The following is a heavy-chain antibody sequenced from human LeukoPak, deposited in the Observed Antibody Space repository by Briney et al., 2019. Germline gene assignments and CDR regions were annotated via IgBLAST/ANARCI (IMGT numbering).Heavy chain of an antibody. D-gene: IGHD4-17*01. CDR2: IIPILGIA. J-gene: IGHJ5*02. Sequence: SVKVSCKASGGTFSSYAISWVRQAPGQGLEWMGRIIPILGIANYAQKFQGRVTITADKSTSTAYMELSSLRAEDTALYYCARDDYGDYSIWFDPWGQGTLVTVSS. V-gene: IGHV1-69*04. CDR3: ARDDYGDYSIWFDP. CDR1: GGTFSSYA.